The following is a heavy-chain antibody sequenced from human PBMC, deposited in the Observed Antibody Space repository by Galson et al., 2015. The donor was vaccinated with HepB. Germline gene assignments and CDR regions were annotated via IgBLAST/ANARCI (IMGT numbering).Heavy chain of an antibody. CDR2: ISGRDSTS. J-gene: IGHJ2*01. D-gene: IGHD3-10*01. CDR3: ARSDFGRGYWYFDL. CDR1: GITINDKY. V-gene: IGHV3-11*01. Sequence: SLRLSCAVSGITINDKYMSWIRQAPGKGLEWISHISGRDSTSYYADSVQGRFTISRDNARNSLFLQMNSLRAEDTAVYYCARSDFGRGYWYFDLWGRGTLVTVSS.